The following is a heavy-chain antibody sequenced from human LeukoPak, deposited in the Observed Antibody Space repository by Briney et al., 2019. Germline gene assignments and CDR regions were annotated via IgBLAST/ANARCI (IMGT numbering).Heavy chain of an antibody. J-gene: IGHJ4*02. CDR2: INWNGGST. CDR3: ARAQYCSGGSCYSDY. CDR1: GFTFDDYG. Sequence: GGSLRLSCAASGFTFDDYGMSWVRQAPGKGLEWVSGINWNGGSTGYADSVKGRFTISRDNAKNSLYLQMNSLRAEDTALYYCARAQYCSGGSCYSDYWGQGTLVTVSS. V-gene: IGHV3-20*04. D-gene: IGHD2-15*01.